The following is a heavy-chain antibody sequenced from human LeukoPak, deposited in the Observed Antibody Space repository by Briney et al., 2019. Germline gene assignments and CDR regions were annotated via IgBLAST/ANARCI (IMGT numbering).Heavy chain of an antibody. J-gene: IGHJ4*02. CDR2: ISSCGRYI. Sequence: GGSLTLSCAASGFTFNAYNMNWVRQAPGKGLAWVSSISSCGRYIYYADSLKGRFTTSRDNAKSSLYLQMNSLRAEDTAVYYCAALRRSTYYYDSTDYYEDCWGQGTLVTVSS. CDR3: AALRRSTYYYDSTDYYEDC. V-gene: IGHV3-21*01. D-gene: IGHD3-22*01. CDR1: GFTFNAYN.